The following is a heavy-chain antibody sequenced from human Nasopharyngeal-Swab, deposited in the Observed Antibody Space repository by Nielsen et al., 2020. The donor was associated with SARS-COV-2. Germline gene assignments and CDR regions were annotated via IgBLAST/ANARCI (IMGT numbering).Heavy chain of an antibody. J-gene: IGHJ6*02. V-gene: IGHV3-30*03. D-gene: IGHD3-16*02. Sequence: GESLKISCAASGFTFSSYSMNWVRQAPGKGLEWVAVISYDGSNKYYADSVKGRFTISRDNSKNTLYLQMNSLRAEDTAVYYCARDPMITFGGVIVADYYYYGMDVWGQGTTVTVSS. CDR2: ISYDGSNK. CDR1: GFTFSSYS. CDR3: ARDPMITFGGVIVADYYYYGMDV.